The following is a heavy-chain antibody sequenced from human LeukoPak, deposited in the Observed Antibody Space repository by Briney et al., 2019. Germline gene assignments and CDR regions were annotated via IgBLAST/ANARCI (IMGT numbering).Heavy chain of an antibody. CDR1: GGSISSSSYY. D-gene: IGHD2-15*01. CDR3: ARGFRSNIVVVVAPSPLNWFDP. Sequence: PSETLSLTCTVSGGSISSSSYYWGWIRQPPGKGLEWIGEINHSGSTNYNPSLKSRVTISVDTSKNQFSLKLSSVTAADTAVYYCARGFRSNIVVVVAPSPLNWFDPWGQGTLVTVSS. V-gene: IGHV4-39*07. J-gene: IGHJ5*02. CDR2: INHSGST.